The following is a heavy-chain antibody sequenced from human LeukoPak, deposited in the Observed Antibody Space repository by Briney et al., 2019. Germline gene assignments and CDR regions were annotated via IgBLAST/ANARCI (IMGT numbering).Heavy chain of an antibody. CDR2: ISGSGGST. J-gene: IGHJ4*02. Sequence: GGSLRLSCAASGFTYSSYAMSWVRQAPGKGLEWVSAISGSGGSTYYADSVKGRFTISRDNSKNTLYLQMNSLRAEDTAVYYCAKDINWNDGFDYWGQGTLVTVSS. V-gene: IGHV3-23*01. D-gene: IGHD1-1*01. CDR1: GFTYSSYA. CDR3: AKDINWNDGFDY.